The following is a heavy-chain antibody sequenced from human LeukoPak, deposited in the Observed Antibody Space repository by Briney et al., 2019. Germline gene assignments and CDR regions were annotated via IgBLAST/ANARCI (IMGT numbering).Heavy chain of an antibody. V-gene: IGHV4-30-2*01. CDR1: GGSISSGGYY. CDR2: IYHSGST. Sequence: PSQTLSLTCTVSGGSISSGGYYWSWIRQPPGKGLEWIGYIYHSGSTYYNPSLKSRVTISVDRSKNQFSLKLSSVTAADTAVYYCARAPAPLDGYNYYYYGMDVWGQGTTVTVSS. J-gene: IGHJ6*02. CDR3: ARAPAPLDGYNYYYYGMDV. D-gene: IGHD5-24*01.